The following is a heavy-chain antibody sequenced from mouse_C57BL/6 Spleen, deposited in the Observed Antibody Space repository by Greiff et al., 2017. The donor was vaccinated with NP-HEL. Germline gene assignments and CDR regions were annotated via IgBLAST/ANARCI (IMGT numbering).Heavy chain of an antibody. CDR3: TREETMITTPCAMDY. CDR1: GYAFSSYW. V-gene: IGHV1-80*01. CDR2: IYPGDGDT. D-gene: IGHD2-4*01. Sequence: VQLQQSGAELVKPGASVKISCKASGYAFSSYWLNWVKQRPGKGLEWIGQIYPGDGDTNYNGKFKGKATLTADKSSSTAYMQLSSLTSEDSAVYFGTREETMITTPCAMDYWGQGTSVTVSS. J-gene: IGHJ4*01.